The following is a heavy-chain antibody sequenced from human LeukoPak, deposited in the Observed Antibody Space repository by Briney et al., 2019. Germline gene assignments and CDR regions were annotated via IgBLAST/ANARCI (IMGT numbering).Heavy chain of an antibody. CDR3: AGGGSWELPNFDY. V-gene: IGHV6-1*01. Sequence: SQTLSLTCAISGDSVSSNSAAWNWIRQSPSRGLEWLGRTYYRSKWYNDYAVSVKSRITINADTSKNQFSLKLSSVTAADTAVYYCAGGGSWELPNFDYWGQGTLVTVSS. CDR2: TYYRSKWYN. J-gene: IGHJ4*02. CDR1: GDSVSSNSAA. D-gene: IGHD1-26*01.